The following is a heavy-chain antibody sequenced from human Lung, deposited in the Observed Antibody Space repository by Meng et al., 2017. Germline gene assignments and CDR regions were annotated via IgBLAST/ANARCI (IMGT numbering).Heavy chain of an antibody. CDR3: ARGQKGYFDL. Sequence: QGPLQESGPGRVKPPTPQSLTCTVSVGSIGSSNYYRSWIRQPPGKGLEWSGHIYNSGSTYNNPSPKSRITISVDTSKNQFSLKLSSVTAADTAVYYCARGQKGYFDLWGRGTLVTVSS. CDR2: IYNSGST. J-gene: IGHJ2*01. CDR1: VGSIGSSNYY. V-gene: IGHV4-30-4*01.